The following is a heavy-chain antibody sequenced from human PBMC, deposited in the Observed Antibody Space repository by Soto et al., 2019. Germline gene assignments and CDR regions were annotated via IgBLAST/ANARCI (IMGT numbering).Heavy chain of an antibody. V-gene: IGHV1-18*01. CDR1: GYTFINYY. J-gene: IGHJ5*02. D-gene: IGHD4-17*01. Sequence: APVKVSCKASGYTFINYYIHWVRQAPGQGLEWMGMISAYNGNTNYAQKLQGRVTMTTDTSTSTAYMELRSLRSDDTAVYYCARGLRNNWFDPWGEGTLVTLSS. CDR2: ISAYNGNT. CDR3: ARGLRNNWFDP.